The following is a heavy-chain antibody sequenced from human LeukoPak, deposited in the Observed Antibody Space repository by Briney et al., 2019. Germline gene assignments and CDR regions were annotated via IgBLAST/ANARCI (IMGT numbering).Heavy chain of an antibody. CDR1: GFTFSNAW. Sequence: GGSLRLSCAASGFTFSNAWMSWVRQAPGKGLVWVSRINSDGSSTSYADSVKGRFTISRDNAKNTLYLQMNSLRAEDTAVYYCARGVLWFGELPNPVDYWGQGTLVTVSS. J-gene: IGHJ4*02. CDR3: ARGVLWFGELPNPVDY. CDR2: INSDGSST. D-gene: IGHD3-10*01. V-gene: IGHV3-74*01.